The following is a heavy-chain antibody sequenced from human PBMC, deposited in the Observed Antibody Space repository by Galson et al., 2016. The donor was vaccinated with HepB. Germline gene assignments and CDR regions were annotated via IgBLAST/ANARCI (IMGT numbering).Heavy chain of an antibody. CDR2: ITAYNGNT. D-gene: IGHD3-22*01. V-gene: IGHV1-18*01. Sequence: SVKVSCKASGYTFTDQYVHWVRQAPGQGLEWMGWITAYNGNTYYAQKLQGRVTMTTDTSTSSAYMELRSLRSDDTAVYYCARVGNYYDSSGPLDYWGQGTLVTVSS. CDR1: GYTFTDQY. CDR3: ARVGNYYDSSGPLDY. J-gene: IGHJ4*02.